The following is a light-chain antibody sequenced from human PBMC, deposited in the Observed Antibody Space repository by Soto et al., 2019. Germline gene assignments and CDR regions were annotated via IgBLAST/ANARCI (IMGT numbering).Light chain of an antibody. CDR3: HQYGSSPLIT. CDR1: QSFSNSY. J-gene: IGKJ2*01. CDR2: GAS. Sequence: EIVLTQSPGTLSLSPGERATLSCRASQSFSNSYLAWYQQKLGQAPRLLIYGASRRATGIPGRFRGSGSGTEFTLTISRLEPEGFAVYYCHQYGSSPLITFGQGTKLEIK. V-gene: IGKV3-20*01.